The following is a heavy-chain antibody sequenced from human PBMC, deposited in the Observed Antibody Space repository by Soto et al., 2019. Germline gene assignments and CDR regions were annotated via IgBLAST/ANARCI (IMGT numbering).Heavy chain of an antibody. CDR2: IWYDGSNK. J-gene: IGHJ6*02. Sequence: QVQLVEPGGGVVQPGRSLRLSCAASGFTFSSYGMHWVRQAPGKGLEWVAVIWYDGSNKYYAYSVKGRFTTSRDNSKNTLYLQMNSLRAEDTAVYYCARDGPEGIAAAAPGVYYYYGMDVWGQGTTVTVSS. CDR3: ARDGPEGIAAAAPGVYYYYGMDV. CDR1: GFTFSSYG. V-gene: IGHV3-33*01. D-gene: IGHD6-13*01.